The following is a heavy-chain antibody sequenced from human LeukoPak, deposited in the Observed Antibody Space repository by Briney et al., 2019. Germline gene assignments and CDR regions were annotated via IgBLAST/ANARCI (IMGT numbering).Heavy chain of an antibody. CDR2: ISCSSGST. CDR1: GFTFNSYD. Sequence: PWGSLRLSCAASGFTFNSYDMSWVRQAPGKELQWVSAISCSSGSTYYADSVKGRFTISRDNSKNPLYLQMNSLRAEDTAVYYCAKDSTGDAFDIWGQGTMVTVSS. J-gene: IGHJ3*02. V-gene: IGHV3-23*01. D-gene: IGHD2-8*02. CDR3: AKDSTGDAFDI.